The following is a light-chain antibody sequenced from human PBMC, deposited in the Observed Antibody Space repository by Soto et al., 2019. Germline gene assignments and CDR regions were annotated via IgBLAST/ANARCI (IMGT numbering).Light chain of an antibody. Sequence: EIVMTQSPATLSVSPGERATLSCRASQSVSSNLAWYQQKPGQAPRLLIYGASTRATGIPARFSGSGSGTEFTLTISGLQSEVFAVYYCKQYNNWPQTFGHGTKVEIK. CDR3: KQYNNWPQT. V-gene: IGKV3-15*01. J-gene: IGKJ1*01. CDR2: GAS. CDR1: QSVSSN.